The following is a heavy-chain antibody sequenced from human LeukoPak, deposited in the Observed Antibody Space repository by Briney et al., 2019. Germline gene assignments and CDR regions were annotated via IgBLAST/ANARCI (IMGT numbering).Heavy chain of an antibody. CDR3: ARQDGAAEYYFDY. D-gene: IGHD5-24*01. V-gene: IGHV5-51*01. CDR2: IYPGNSDT. J-gene: IGHJ4*02. CDR1: GSIFTSYW. Sequence: GESLQISCEGSGSIFTSYWIGWVRPLSGKGLEWMGIIYPGNSDTRYSPSFQGQVTISADKSISTAYLQWSSLKGSDTAMYYCARQDGAAEYYFDYWGQGTLVTVSS.